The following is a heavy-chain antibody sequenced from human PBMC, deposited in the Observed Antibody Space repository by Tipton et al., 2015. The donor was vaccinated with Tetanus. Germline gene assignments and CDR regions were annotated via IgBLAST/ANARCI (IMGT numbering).Heavy chain of an antibody. D-gene: IGHD3-16*02. CDR1: GGSINPYY. V-gene: IGHV4-59*01. Sequence: TLSLTCTVSGGSINPYYWSWIRQPPGKGLEWIGNVYSSGSTYYNPSLKGRVTISVDTSTTQCSLRLNSVTAADTAIYYCARDHRLSASYAGWFDPWGQGTLVNVSS. CDR3: ARDHRLSASYAGWFDP. CDR2: VYSSGST. J-gene: IGHJ5*02.